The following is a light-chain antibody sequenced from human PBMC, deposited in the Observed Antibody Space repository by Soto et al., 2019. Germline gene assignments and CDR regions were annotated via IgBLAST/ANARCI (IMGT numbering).Light chain of an antibody. CDR1: QSISSY. J-gene: IGKJ1*01. V-gene: IGKV1-39*01. CDR3: QQSYSTPKT. CDR2: AAS. Sequence: DIPMTQSPSSLSSSVGDRVTITCRASQSISSYLSWYQQKPGKAPKLLIYAASSLQSDVPSRFSGSGAGASFTLTISSLQAGDFATYYCQQSYSTPKTFGRGTKVEIK.